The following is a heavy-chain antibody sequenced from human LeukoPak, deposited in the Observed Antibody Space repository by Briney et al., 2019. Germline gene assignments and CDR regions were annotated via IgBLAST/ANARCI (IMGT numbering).Heavy chain of an antibody. CDR3: ARVITIFGVVITYNWFDP. V-gene: IGHV1-69*01. CDR1: GGTFSSYA. Sequence: SVKVSCKASGGTFSSYAISWVRQAPGRGLEWMGGIIPIFGTANYAQKFQGRVTITADESTSTAYMELSSLRSEDTAVYYCARVITIFGVVITYNWFDPWGQGTLVTVSS. D-gene: IGHD3-3*01. J-gene: IGHJ5*02. CDR2: IIPIFGTA.